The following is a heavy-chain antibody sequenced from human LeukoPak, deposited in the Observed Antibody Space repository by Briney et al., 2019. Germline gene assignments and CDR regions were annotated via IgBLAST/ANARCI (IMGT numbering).Heavy chain of an antibody. Sequence: SETLSLTCAVSGDSISSSKWWTWVRQPPGKGLEWIGEIHHSGSTNYNPSLKSRVTISVDKSKNQFSLKLNSVTAADAAVYYCATYYNSPFDPWGQGTLVTVSS. CDR3: ATYYNSPFDP. V-gene: IGHV4-4*02. CDR2: IHHSGST. J-gene: IGHJ5*02. D-gene: IGHD3-3*01. CDR1: GDSISSSKW.